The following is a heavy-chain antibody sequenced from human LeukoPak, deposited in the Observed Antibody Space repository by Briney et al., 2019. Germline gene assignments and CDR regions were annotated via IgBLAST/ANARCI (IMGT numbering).Heavy chain of an antibody. Sequence: GRSLRLSCAASGFTFDDYAMHWVRQAPGKGQEWVSGISWNSGSIGYADSVKGRFTISRDNAKNSLYLQMNSLRAEDTALYYCAKDITGYCSSTSCYTFDYWGQGTLVTVSS. D-gene: IGHD2-2*02. CDR1: GFTFDDYA. CDR3: AKDITGYCSSTSCYTFDY. V-gene: IGHV3-9*01. J-gene: IGHJ4*02. CDR2: ISWNSGSI.